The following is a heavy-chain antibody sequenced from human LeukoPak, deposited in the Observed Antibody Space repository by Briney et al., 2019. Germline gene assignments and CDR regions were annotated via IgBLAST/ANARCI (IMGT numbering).Heavy chain of an antibody. Sequence: SETLSLTCAVYGGSFSGYYWSWIRQPPGKGLEWIGEINHSGSTNYNPSLKSRVTISVVTSKIQFLLKLSSVIDADTAVYYCARGRVSSSAVGDTVYWGQGTLVTVSS. D-gene: IGHD1-26*01. J-gene: IGHJ4*02. V-gene: IGHV4-34*01. CDR1: GGSFSGYY. CDR2: INHSGST. CDR3: ARGRVSSSAVGDTVY.